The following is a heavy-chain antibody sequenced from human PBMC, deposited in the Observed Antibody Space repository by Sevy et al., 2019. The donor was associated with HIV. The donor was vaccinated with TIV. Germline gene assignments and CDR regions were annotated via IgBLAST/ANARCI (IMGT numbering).Heavy chain of an antibody. CDR1: GFTFGDYA. D-gene: IGHD3-22*01. Sequence: GGSLRLSCTASGFTFGDYAMSWFRQAPGKGLEWVGFIRSKAYGGTTEYAASVKGRLTISRDDSKSIAYLQMNSLKTEDTAVYYCTSDLIRYYYDSSGTIYYYYYMDVWGKGTTVTVSS. CDR2: IRSKAYGGTT. V-gene: IGHV3-49*03. CDR3: TSDLIRYYYDSSGTIYYYYYMDV. J-gene: IGHJ6*03.